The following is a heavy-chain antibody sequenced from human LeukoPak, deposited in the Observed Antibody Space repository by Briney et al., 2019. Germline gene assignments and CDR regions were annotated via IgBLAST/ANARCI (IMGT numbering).Heavy chain of an antibody. CDR1: GLTASSND. V-gene: IGHV3-53*01. J-gene: IGHJ1*01. D-gene: IGHD1-26*01. CDR3: ARGFQQVGVTEYFQH. Sequence: GSLRLSSAASGLTASSNDMTWVRQAPGKGLEWVSVIYSGGSTYYADAVKGGFTISTDNSKNTLYRKMNSLRAEDTAGYYCARGFQQVGVTEYFQHWGQGTLVTVSS. CDR2: IYSGGST.